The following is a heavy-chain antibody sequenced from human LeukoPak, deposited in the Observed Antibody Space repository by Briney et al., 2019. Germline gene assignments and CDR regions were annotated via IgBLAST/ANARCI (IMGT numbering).Heavy chain of an antibody. CDR2: ISHDGSNK. V-gene: IGHV3-30-3*01. CDR3: ASDSVWWLRGTFDY. J-gene: IGHJ4*02. CDR1: GFTFSRCA. Sequence: PGGSLRLSCAASGFTFSRCAMHWVRQAPGKGLEWVALISHDGSNKYYADSVKGRFTISRDNTKNSLYLQMNSLRAEDTAVYYCASDSVWWLRGTFDYWGQGTPVTVSS. D-gene: IGHD5-12*01.